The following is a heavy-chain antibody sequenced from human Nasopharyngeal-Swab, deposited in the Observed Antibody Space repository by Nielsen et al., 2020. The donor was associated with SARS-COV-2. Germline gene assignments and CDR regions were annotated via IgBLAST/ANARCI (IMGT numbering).Heavy chain of an antibody. CDR1: GDTFISYA. CDR2: IIPISGTA. D-gene: IGHD4-17*01. CDR3: ARDSGRRRNDYGNSRHAFDI. Sequence: SVKVSCKASGDTFISYAFSWVRQAPGQGLEWVGGIIPISGTAHHAQKFQGRVTITADKPTSTAYMDLTSLRSDDTAVYYCARDSGRRRNDYGNSRHAFDIWGQGTLVTVSS. V-gene: IGHV1-69*06. J-gene: IGHJ3*02.